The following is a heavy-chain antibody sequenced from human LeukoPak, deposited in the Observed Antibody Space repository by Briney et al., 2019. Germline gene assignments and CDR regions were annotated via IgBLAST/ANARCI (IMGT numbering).Heavy chain of an antibody. CDR3: ARDPWTNSDYDGFDY. J-gene: IGHJ4*02. CDR2: ISSSSSTI. V-gene: IGHV3-48*04. CDR1: GFTFSSYS. Sequence: GGSLRLSCAASGFTFSSYSMNWVRQAPGKGLEWVSYISSSSSTIYYADSVKGRFTISRDNAKNSQYLQMNSLRAEDTAGYYCARDPWTNSDYDGFDYWGQGTLVTVSS. D-gene: IGHD5-12*01.